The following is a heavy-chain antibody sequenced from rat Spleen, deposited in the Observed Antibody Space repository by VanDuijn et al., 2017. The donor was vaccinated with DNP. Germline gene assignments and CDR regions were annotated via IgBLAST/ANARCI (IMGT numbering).Heavy chain of an antibody. CDR2: INSAGIT. CDR3: ATDGLQFNYGGYDY. CDR1: GYSIKSSYK. V-gene: IGHV3-3*01. D-gene: IGHD1-11*01. J-gene: IGHJ3*01. Sequence: EVQLQESGPGLVKPSQSISLTCSVTGYSIKSSYKWNWIRKFPGDKLEWMGYINSAGITNYTPSLKSRISIIRDTSKNQFFLQVNSVTTEDTATYYCATDGLQFNYGGYDYWGQGTLVTVS.